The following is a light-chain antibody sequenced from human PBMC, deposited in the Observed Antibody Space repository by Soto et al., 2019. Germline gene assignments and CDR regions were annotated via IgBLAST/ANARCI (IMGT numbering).Light chain of an antibody. CDR2: SNN. V-gene: IGLV1-44*01. J-gene: IGLJ2*01. CDR3: GTWDSSLRAVV. Sequence: QSVLTQPPSASGTPGQRVTISCSGSSSNIGSNTVNWYQQLPGTAPKLLIYSNNQRPSGVPDRFSGSKSGTSATLGITGLQTGDEADYYCGTWDSSLRAVVFGGGTKLTVL. CDR1: SSNIGSNT.